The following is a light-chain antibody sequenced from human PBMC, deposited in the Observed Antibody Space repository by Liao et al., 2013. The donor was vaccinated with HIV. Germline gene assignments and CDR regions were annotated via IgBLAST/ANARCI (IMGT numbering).Light chain of an antibody. CDR3: QAWDSSTYV. CDR1: KLGDKY. Sequence: SYELTQPPSLSVSPGLTASITCSGDKLGDKYACWYQQKPGQSPVLVIYQDSKRPSGIPERFSGSNSGNTATLTISGTQAMDEADYYCQAWDSSTYVFGTGTKVTVL. V-gene: IGLV3-1*01. J-gene: IGLJ1*01. CDR2: QDS.